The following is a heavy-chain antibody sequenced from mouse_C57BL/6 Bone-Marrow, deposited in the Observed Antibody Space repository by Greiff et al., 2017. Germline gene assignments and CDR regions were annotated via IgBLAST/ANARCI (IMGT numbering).Heavy chain of an antibody. V-gene: IGHV1-15*01. CDR2: IDPETGGT. J-gene: IGHJ2*01. CDR3: TRPLYDGYCLSFDY. CDR1: GYTFTDYE. D-gene: IGHD2-3*01. Sequence: QLQQSGAELVRPGASVTLSCKASGYTFTDYEMHWVKQTPVHGLEWIGAIDPETGGTAYNQKFKGKAILTADKSSSTAYMELRSLTSEDSAVYYCTRPLYDGYCLSFDYWGQGTTLTVSS.